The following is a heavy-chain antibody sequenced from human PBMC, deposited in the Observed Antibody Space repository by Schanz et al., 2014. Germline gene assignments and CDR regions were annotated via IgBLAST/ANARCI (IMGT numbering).Heavy chain of an antibody. Sequence: EVQLVESGGGVVRPGGSLRLSCVASGFTFSNYWMTWVRQAPGKGLEWVANIKHDGSVKDYVDSVEGRFTISRDNAKRSLFLQMNSLRVEDTAVYFCVSQTGSPNYWGQGTLVTVSS. V-gene: IGHV3-7*02. CDR2: IKHDGSVK. CDR3: VSQTGSPNY. CDR1: GFTFSNYW. D-gene: IGHD6-13*01. J-gene: IGHJ4*02.